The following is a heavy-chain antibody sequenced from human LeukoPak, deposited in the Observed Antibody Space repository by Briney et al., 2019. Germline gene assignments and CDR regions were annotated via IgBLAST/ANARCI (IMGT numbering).Heavy chain of an antibody. V-gene: IGHV4-39*07. Sequence: SETLSLTCSVSGASISSGSNYWGWIRQPPGKTLEWIGSIYSSGSTYYNSSLQSRVIIIIDTPKNHFSLTLSSVTAADTAVYYCARDSASGGATYFDYWGQGTLVTVSS. J-gene: IGHJ4*02. CDR2: IYSSGST. CDR3: ARDSASGGATYFDY. D-gene: IGHD1-26*01. CDR1: GASISSGSNY.